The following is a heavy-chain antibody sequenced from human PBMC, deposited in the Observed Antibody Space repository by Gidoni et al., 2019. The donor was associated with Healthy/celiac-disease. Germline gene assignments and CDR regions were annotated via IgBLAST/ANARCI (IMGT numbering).Heavy chain of an antibody. Sequence: EVQLVESGGGLVQPGRSLRLSCTASGFTFGDYAMSWVRQAPGKGLEWVGFIRSKAYGGTTEYAASVKGRFTISRDDSKSIAYLQMNSLKTEDTAVYYCTRVYYYYGMDVWGQGTTVTVSS. CDR3: TRVYYYYGMDV. CDR1: GFTFGDYA. V-gene: IGHV3-49*04. J-gene: IGHJ6*02. CDR2: IRSKAYGGTT.